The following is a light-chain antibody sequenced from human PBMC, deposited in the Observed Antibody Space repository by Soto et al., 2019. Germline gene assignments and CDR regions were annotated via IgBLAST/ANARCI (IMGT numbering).Light chain of an antibody. J-gene: IGLJ1*01. CDR3: QSADNSGIYYV. V-gene: IGLV3-25*03. Sequence: SYELTQTPSVSVSPGQTARITCSGDALPKQNAYWYQQKPGQAPVLVIYKDIERPAGIPERFSGSSSGTTVTLTISRVQAEDDADYYCQSADNSGIYYVFGTGTKLTVL. CDR2: KDI. CDR1: ALPKQN.